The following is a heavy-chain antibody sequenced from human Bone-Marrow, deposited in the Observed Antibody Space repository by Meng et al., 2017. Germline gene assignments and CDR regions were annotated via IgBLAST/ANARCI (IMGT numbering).Heavy chain of an antibody. CDR2: ISSSGSTI. CDR1: GFTFSDYY. D-gene: IGHD3/OR15-3a*01. CDR3: ARGGRDYYFYYAMDV. Sequence: GESLKISCAASGFTFSDYYMSWIRQAPGKGLEWVSYISSSGSTIYYADSVKGRFTISRDNAKNSLNLQMNSLRVEDTAIYYCARGGRDYYFYYAMDVWGQGTTVTVSS. J-gene: IGHJ6*02. V-gene: IGHV3-11*04.